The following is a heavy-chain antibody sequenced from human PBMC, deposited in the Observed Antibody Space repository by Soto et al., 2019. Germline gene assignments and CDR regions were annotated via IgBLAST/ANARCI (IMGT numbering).Heavy chain of an antibody. D-gene: IGHD2-15*01. J-gene: IGHJ4*02. CDR2: IYYSGST. Sequence: PSETLSLTCTVSGDSIRSQYLSWNRLPSLKELEWIGYIYYSGSTNYNPSLKIRVTISVDTSKNQFSLKLSSVPSADPAGYYCARLRPRCSGGSCYSWRFDYWGQGTLVTVSS. CDR1: GDSIRSQY. V-gene: IGHV4-59*08. CDR3: ARLRPRCSGGSCYSWRFDY.